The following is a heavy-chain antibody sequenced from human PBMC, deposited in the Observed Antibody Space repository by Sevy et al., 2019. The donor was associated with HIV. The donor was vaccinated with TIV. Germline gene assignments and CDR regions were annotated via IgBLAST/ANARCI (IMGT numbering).Heavy chain of an antibody. J-gene: IGHJ4*02. Sequence: GGSLRLSCAASGFTFDSYSVTWVRLAPGKGLEWVSLVSDSGVRTHYADSVKGRFTISRDNSKSMVFLQMNSLRAEDTAVYYCARKLVYGHFDTWGQGTLVTVSS. V-gene: IGHV3-23*01. CDR3: ARKLVYGHFDT. D-gene: IGHD1-1*01. CDR2: VSDSGVRT. CDR1: GFTFDSYS.